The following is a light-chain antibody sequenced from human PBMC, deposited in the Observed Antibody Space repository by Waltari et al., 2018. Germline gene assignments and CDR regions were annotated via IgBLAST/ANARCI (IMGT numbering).Light chain of an antibody. V-gene: IGLV2-11*01. Sequence: QSALTQPRSVSGSPGQPVTISCTGTSSDVGGYNYVSWYQKHPGKVPKLMIYDVSTRSSGVPDRFSGSKSGNTASLTISGLQTEDEADYYCCSYVGRYIWVFGGGTKLTVL. CDR1: SSDVGGYNY. CDR2: DVS. CDR3: CSYVGRYIWV. J-gene: IGLJ3*02.